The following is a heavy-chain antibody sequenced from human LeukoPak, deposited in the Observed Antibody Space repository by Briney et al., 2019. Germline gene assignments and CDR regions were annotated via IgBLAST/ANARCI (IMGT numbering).Heavy chain of an antibody. D-gene: IGHD6-19*01. V-gene: IGHV7-4-1*02. CDR2: INTNTGNP. CDR3: ARFAAVAGTGYFDY. Sequence: ASVKVSCKASGYTFTGYYMHWVRQAPGQGLEWMGWINTNTGNPTYAQGFTGRFVFSLDTSVSTAYLQISSLKAEDAAVYYCARFAAVAGTGYFDYWGQGTLVTVSS. CDR1: GYTFTGYY. J-gene: IGHJ4*02.